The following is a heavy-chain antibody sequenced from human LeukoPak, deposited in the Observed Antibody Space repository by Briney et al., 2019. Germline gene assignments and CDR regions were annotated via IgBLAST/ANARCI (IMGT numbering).Heavy chain of an antibody. CDR2: INPNSGGT. Sequence: GASVKVSCKTSGYAFTGYYIHWVRQAPGQGLEWMGWINPNSGGTNYAQKFQGRVTMTRDTSISTAYMELSRLRSADTAVYYCARDVGRIAVVMAAYYFDYWGQGTLVTVSS. CDR1: GYAFTGYY. J-gene: IGHJ4*02. CDR3: ARDVGRIAVVMAAYYFDY. D-gene: IGHD2-15*01. V-gene: IGHV1-2*02.